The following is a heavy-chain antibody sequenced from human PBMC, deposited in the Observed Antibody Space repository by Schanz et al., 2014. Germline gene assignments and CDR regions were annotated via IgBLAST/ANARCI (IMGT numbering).Heavy chain of an antibody. CDR1: GYSLNELS. J-gene: IGHJ4*02. CDR3: ARDGEAAAGCDY. Sequence: QVQLVQSGAEVKQPGASVKVSCKVSGYSLNELSMHWVRQAPGQGLEWMGIINPSGGSTSYAQKFQGRVTMTRDTSTSTVYMELSSLRSEDTAVYYCARDGEAAAGCDYWGQGTLVTVSS. D-gene: IGHD6-13*01. CDR2: INPSGGST. V-gene: IGHV1-46*02.